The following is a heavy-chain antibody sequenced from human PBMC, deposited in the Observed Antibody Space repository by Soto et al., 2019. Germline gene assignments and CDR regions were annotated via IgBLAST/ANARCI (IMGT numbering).Heavy chain of an antibody. CDR1: DDSITSDNYY. V-gene: IGHV4-30-4*01. Sequence: QVQLQESGPGLVKPSQTLSLTCTVSDDSITSDNYYWSWIRQSPGKGLEWIGYIYYSGSIYYSPSLQSRVAVSSDTSKKQFSLKLSAVTAADTAVYYCARSSRIGGRDFDSWGQGTLVTVSS. CDR3: ARSSRIGGRDFDS. J-gene: IGHJ4*02. CDR2: IYYSGSI. D-gene: IGHD3-16*01.